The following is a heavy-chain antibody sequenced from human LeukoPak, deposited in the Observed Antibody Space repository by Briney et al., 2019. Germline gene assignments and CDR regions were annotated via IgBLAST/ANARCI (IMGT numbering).Heavy chain of an antibody. D-gene: IGHD6-6*01. CDR3: AKASISWFDP. CDR2: ISWNSGSI. V-gene: IGHV3-9*01. Sequence: PGGSLRLSCAASGFTFDDYAMPWVRQAPGKGLEWVSGISWNSGSIGYADSVKGRFTISRDNAKNSLYLQMNSLRAEDTALYYCAKASISWFDPWGQGTLVTVSS. J-gene: IGHJ5*02. CDR1: GFTFDDYA.